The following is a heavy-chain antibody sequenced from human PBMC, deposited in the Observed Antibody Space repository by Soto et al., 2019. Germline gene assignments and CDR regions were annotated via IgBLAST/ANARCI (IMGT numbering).Heavy chain of an antibody. V-gene: IGHV1-2*04. CDR3: ARDLRGIAARRPDAFDI. Sequence: ASVKVSCKASGYTFTGYYMHWVRQAPGQGLEWMGWINPNSGGTNYAQKFQGWVTMTRDTSISTAYMELSRLRSDDTAVYYCARDLRGIAARRPDAFDIWGQGTMVTVSS. CDR2: INPNSGGT. J-gene: IGHJ3*02. CDR1: GYTFTGYY. D-gene: IGHD6-6*01.